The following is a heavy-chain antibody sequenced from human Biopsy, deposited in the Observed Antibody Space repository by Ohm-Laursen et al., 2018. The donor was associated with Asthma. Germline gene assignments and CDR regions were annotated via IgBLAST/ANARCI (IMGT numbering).Heavy chain of an antibody. CDR2: HDHEEGGT. J-gene: IGHJ4*02. Sequence: SVKVSCKISGYSLTDLSMHWARQAPGQGLEWMGGHDHEEGGTVNARRFQGRATMTEDTSTDTAYMELSSLSSDDTAVYYCASDFPKDYVRYNFQFWGQGTLVTVSS. D-gene: IGHD4-17*01. V-gene: IGHV1-24*01. CDR3: ASDFPKDYVRYNFQF. CDR1: GYSLTDLS.